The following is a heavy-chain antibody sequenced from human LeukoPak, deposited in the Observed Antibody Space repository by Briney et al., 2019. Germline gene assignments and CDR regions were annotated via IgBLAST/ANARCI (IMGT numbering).Heavy chain of an antibody. V-gene: IGHV1-8*01. CDR3: ARGDSRDGYNNAETDY. CDR2: MNPNSGNT. CDR1: GYTVTSYD. D-gene: IGHD5-24*01. J-gene: IGHJ4*02. Sequence: ASVKVSCKASGYTVTSYDINWVRQATGQGLEWMGWMNPNSGNTGYAQKFQGRVTMTRNTSISTAYMELSSLRSEDTAVYYCARGDSRDGYNNAETDYSGQGTLVTVSS.